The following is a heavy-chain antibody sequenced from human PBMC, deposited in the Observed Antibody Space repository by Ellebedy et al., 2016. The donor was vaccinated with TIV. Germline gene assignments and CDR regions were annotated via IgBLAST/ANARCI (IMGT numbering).Heavy chain of an antibody. J-gene: IGHJ6*02. CDR1: GFNLRNSA. CDR3: ARDGGYCGSTSCRDFYYYSGIDV. CDR2: IVESGLT. Sequence: GESLKISXAASGFNLRNSAMSWVRQAPGKGLEWVAVIVESGLTDYADSVKGRFTISRDSSKKTLYLQMNSLRAEDTAVYYCARDGGYCGSTSCRDFYYYSGIDVWGQGTTVTVS. D-gene: IGHD2-2*03. V-gene: IGHV3-23*01.